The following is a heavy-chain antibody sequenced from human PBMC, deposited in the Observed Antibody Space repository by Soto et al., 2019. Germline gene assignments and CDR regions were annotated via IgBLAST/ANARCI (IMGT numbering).Heavy chain of an antibody. CDR3: ARTGDCSGGSCYHLRHHDDY. J-gene: IGHJ4*02. CDR1: GFTFSSYS. CDR2: ISSSSSTI. Sequence: EVQLVESGGCLVQPGGSLRLSCAASGFTFSSYSMNWVRQAPGKGLEWVSYISSSSSTIYYADSVKGRFTISRDNAKNSLYLQMNSLRAEDTAVYYCARTGDCSGGSCYHLRHHDDYWGQGTLVTVSS. V-gene: IGHV3-48*01. D-gene: IGHD2-15*01.